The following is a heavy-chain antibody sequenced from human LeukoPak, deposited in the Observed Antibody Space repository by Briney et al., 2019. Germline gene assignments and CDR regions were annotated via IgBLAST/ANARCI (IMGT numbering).Heavy chain of an antibody. J-gene: IGHJ6*04. Sequence: SETLSLTCAVYGGSFSDYYWSWIRQPPGKGLEWIGEINHNGSTNYNPSLKSRVTISIDTSKNEFSLRLTSVTAADTAVYYCAREANYYGSGSYYVWGKGTTVTISS. V-gene: IGHV4-34*01. D-gene: IGHD3-10*01. CDR3: AREANYYGSGSYYV. CDR2: INHNGST. CDR1: GGSFSDYY.